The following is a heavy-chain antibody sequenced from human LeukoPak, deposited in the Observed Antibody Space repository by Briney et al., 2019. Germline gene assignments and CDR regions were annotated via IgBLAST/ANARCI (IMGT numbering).Heavy chain of an antibody. CDR3: ARSYQPLLLGFDY. Sequence: QTGGSLRLSCAVSGYPFSSYAMHWVRQAPGKGLEWVAVISYDGSNKYYADSVKGRFTISRDNSKNTLYLQMNSLRAEDTAVYYCARSYQPLLLGFDYWGQGTLVTVPS. D-gene: IGHD2-21*02. V-gene: IGHV3-30-3*01. J-gene: IGHJ4*02. CDR2: ISYDGSNK. CDR1: GYPFSSYA.